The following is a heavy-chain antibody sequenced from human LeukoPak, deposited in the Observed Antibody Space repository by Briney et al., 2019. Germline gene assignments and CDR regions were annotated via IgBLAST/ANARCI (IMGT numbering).Heavy chain of an antibody. CDR3: ASEHSGNYYRPFDY. D-gene: IGHD1-26*01. CDR2: ISSSSLYI. V-gene: IGHV3-21*01. J-gene: IGHJ4*02. Sequence: GSLRLSCAASAFTFSTYSMNWVRQAPGKGLEWVSSISSSSLYIYYADSVKGRFTISRDNAKSSLYLQMNSLRAEDTAVYYCASEHSGNYYRPFDYWGQGTLVTVSS. CDR1: AFTFSTYS.